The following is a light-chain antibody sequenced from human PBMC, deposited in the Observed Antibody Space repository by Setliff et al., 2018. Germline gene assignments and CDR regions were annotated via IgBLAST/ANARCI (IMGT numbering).Light chain of an antibody. Sequence: QSVLTQPPSTSGTPGQRVTISCSGSSSNIGGNTVNWYQQLPGTAPRLLIFSNNDRPSGVSNRFTGSKSGTSASLAITGLQAEDEADYYCQSYDNSLSGSGLFGTGTKVTVL. CDR1: SSNIGGNT. J-gene: IGLJ1*01. V-gene: IGLV1-44*01. CDR2: SNN. CDR3: QSYDNSLSGSGL.